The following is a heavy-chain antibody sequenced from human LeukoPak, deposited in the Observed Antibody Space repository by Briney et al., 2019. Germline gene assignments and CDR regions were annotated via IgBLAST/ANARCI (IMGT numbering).Heavy chain of an antibody. CDR2: ISASGGST. CDR3: AKGYGGNWEFFDY. CDR1: GFTFSNAW. Sequence: RGESLKISCAASGFTFSNAWMSWVRQAPGKGLEWVSAISASGGSTYYADSVKGRFTISRDNSKNTLYLQMNSLRAEDTAVYYCAKGYGGNWEFFDYWGQGTLVTVSS. J-gene: IGHJ4*02. V-gene: IGHV3-23*01. D-gene: IGHD4-23*01.